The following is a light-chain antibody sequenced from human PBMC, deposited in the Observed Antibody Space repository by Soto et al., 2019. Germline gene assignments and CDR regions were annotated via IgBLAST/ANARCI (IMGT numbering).Light chain of an antibody. CDR2: SNN. V-gene: IGLV1-44*01. CDR3: AAWDGSLRGYV. CDR1: SSNIGSNT. J-gene: IGLJ1*01. Sequence: QSVLTQPPSASGTPGQRVTISCSGSSSNIGSNTVNWYQHLPGTAPKLLIYSNNQRPSGVPDRFSGSKSGTSASLAVSGLQSEDEADYYCAAWDGSLRGYVFRTGTTVTVL.